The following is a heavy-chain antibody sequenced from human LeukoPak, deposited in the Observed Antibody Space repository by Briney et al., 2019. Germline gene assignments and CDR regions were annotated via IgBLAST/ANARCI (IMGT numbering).Heavy chain of an antibody. V-gene: IGHV4-34*01. CDR3: ARGGGSYYEDY. CDR2: INHSGST. J-gene: IGHJ4*02. D-gene: IGHD1-26*01. CDR1: GGSFSGYY. Sequence: SETLSLTCAVYGGSFSGYYWSWIRQPPGKGLEWIGEINHSGSTNYNPSLKSRVTISVDTSKNQFSLKLSSVTAADTAVYCCARGGGSYYEDYWGQGTLVTVSS.